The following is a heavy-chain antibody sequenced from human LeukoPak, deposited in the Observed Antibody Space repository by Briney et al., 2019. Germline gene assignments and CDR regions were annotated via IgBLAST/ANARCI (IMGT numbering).Heavy chain of an antibody. Sequence: GGSLRLSCVASGFSFSDCYMTWIRQAPGKGLEWVSYISGSGNSIYYADSVKGRFTISRDNTNNSLYLQRNSLRAEDTAVYYCAKTLSYYYDGRGYYSVYFDYWGQGSLVTVSS. D-gene: IGHD3-22*01. V-gene: IGHV3-11*01. CDR1: GFSFSDCY. CDR2: ISGSGNSI. CDR3: AKTLSYYYDGRGYYSVYFDY. J-gene: IGHJ4*02.